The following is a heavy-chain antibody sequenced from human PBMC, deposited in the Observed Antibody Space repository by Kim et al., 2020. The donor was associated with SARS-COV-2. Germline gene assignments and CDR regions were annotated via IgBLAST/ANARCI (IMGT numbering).Heavy chain of an antibody. CDR3: ARVSSGNYLF. J-gene: IGHJ6*02. V-gene: IGHV4-4*02. CDR1: GGSISSDAW. CDR2: IYHGGST. Sequence: SETLSLTCAVSGGSISSDAWWSWVRQPPGKGLEWIGEIYHGGSTNYSPSLESRVTISVDKSKNQSSLKVNSVTAADTAVYYCARVSSGNYLFWGQGTTVTVSS. D-gene: IGHD1-26*01.